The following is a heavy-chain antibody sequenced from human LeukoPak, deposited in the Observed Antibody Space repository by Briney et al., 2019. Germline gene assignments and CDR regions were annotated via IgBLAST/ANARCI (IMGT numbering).Heavy chain of an antibody. CDR2: IGAYNGNT. V-gene: IGHV1-18*01. J-gene: IGHJ4*02. CDR3: ARGLSGYEPQFVY. CDR1: GYTLTSYG. Sequence: ASVKVSCKASGYTLTSYGISWVRQAPGQGLEWMGWIGAYNGNTNYAQKLQGRVTMTPDTSTSTAYMELGSLRSDDTAVYYCARGLSGYEPQFVYWGQGTLVTVSS. D-gene: IGHD5-12*01.